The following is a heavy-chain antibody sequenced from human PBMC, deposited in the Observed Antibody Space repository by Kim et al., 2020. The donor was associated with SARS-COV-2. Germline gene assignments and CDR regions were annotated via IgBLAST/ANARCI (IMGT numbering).Heavy chain of an antibody. V-gene: IGHV4-34*01. CDR3: ARGRSWGGTIPGADY. J-gene: IGHJ4*02. D-gene: IGHD1-1*01. Sequence: SETLSLTCAVYGGSFSGYYWSWIRQPPGKGLEWIGEINHSGSTNYNPSLKSRVTISVDTSKNQFSLKLSSVTAADTAVYYCARGRSWGGTIPGADYWGQGTLVTVSS. CDR1: GGSFSGYY. CDR2: INHSGST.